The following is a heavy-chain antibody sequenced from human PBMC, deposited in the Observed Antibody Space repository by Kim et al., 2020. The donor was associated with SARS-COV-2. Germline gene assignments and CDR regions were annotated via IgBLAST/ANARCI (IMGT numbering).Heavy chain of an antibody. J-gene: IGHJ1*01. CDR1: GDTFSKFG. V-gene: IGHV1-69*13. CDR3: ATAAIRDGYDTAHFHH. D-gene: IGHD5-12*01. Sequence: SVKVSCKASGDTFSKFGINWVRLAPGQGPEWMGGTIPMFGTTTYAQKFQGRVTINADESSTTVYMELSSLQSEDTAVYYCATAAIRDGYDTAHFHHWGQGTLVTVSS. CDR2: TIPMFGTT.